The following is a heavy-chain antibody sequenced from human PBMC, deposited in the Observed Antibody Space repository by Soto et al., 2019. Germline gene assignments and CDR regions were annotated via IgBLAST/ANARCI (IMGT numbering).Heavy chain of an antibody. V-gene: IGHV1-18*01. Sequence: QVQLVQSGAEVKKPGASVKVSCKASGYTFTSYGISWVRQAPGQGLEWMGWISTYNGNTKYAQKLQGRVTMTTDTSTNTAYMELRSMRADDTAVFYCAREMVRGVGSDYWGQGTLVTVSS. CDR1: GYTFTSYG. D-gene: IGHD3-10*01. J-gene: IGHJ4*02. CDR3: AREMVRGVGSDY. CDR2: ISTYNGNT.